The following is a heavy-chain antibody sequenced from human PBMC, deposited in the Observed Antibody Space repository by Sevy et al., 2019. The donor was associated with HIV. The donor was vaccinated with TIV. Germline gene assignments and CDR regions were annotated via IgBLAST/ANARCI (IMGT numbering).Heavy chain of an antibody. D-gene: IGHD3-9*01. V-gene: IGHV3-23*01. Sequence: GGSLRLSCAASGFTFSSYAMSWVRQAPGKGLEWVSAISGSGGSTYYADSVKGRFTISRDNSKNTLYLQMNSLRAEDTVVYYCGRVYDILTDYFFDYWGQGTLVTVSS. J-gene: IGHJ4*02. CDR3: GRVYDILTDYFFDY. CDR2: ISGSGGST. CDR1: GFTFSSYA.